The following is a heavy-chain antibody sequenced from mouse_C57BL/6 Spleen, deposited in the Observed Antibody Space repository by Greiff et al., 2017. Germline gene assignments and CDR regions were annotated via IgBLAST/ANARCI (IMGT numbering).Heavy chain of an antibody. CDR2: IHPNSGST. CDR1: GYTFTSYW. D-gene: IGHD1-1*01. Sequence: QVQLQQPGAELVKPGASVKLSCKASGYTFTSYWMHWVKQRPGQGLEWIGMIHPNSGSTNYNQKFKDKATLTVDKSSSTAYMQLSSLTSEDSAVYYCAREGYYGSSRYFDVWGTGTTVTVSS. V-gene: IGHV1-64*01. J-gene: IGHJ1*03. CDR3: AREGYYGSSRYFDV.